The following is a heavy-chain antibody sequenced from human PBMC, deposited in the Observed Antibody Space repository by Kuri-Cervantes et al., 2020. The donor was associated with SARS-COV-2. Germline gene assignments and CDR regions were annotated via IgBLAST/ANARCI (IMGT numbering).Heavy chain of an antibody. J-gene: IGHJ4*02. CDR3: AVGGGSYFI. CDR1: GFLFSASA. Sequence: GESLKISCEVSGFLFSASAIHWVRQAPGKGLEWVSSISSSSSSIYYADSLKGRFTISRDNAKNSLYLQVNSLRAEDTAVYYCAVGGGSYFIWGQGTLVTVSS. D-gene: IGHD1-26*01. CDR2: ISSSSSSI. V-gene: IGHV3-21*01.